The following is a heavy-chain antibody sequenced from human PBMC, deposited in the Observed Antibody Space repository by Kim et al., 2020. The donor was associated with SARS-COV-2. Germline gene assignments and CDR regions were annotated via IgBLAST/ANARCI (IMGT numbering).Heavy chain of an antibody. J-gene: IGHJ6*02. Sequence: SETLSLTCTVSGGSISSSSYYWGWIRQPPGKGLEWIGSIYYSGSTYYNPSLKSRVTISVDTSKNQFSLKLSSVTAADTAVYYCARRPDPNSGLTAYYYYYYGMDVWGQGTTVTVSS. CDR2: IYYSGST. V-gene: IGHV4-39*01. CDR3: ARRPDPNSGLTAYYYYYYGMDV. CDR1: GGSISSSSYY. D-gene: IGHD6-13*01.